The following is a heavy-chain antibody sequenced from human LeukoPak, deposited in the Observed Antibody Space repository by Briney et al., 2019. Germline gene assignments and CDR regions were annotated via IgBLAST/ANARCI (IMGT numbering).Heavy chain of an antibody. V-gene: IGHV4-59*01. D-gene: IGHD4-17*01. CDR3: ARMTTVTTGIDY. Sequence: PSETLSLTCTVSGVSISSYYWSWIRQPPGKGLECIGYIYYTGSTNYNPSLKSRVTISVDTSKNQFSLKLSSVTAADTAVYYCARMTTVTTGIDYWGQGTLVTVSS. CDR1: GVSISSYY. CDR2: IYYTGST. J-gene: IGHJ4*02.